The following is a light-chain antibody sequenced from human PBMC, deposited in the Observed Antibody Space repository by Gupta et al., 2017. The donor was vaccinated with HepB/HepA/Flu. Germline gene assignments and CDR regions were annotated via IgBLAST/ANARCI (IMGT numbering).Light chain of an antibody. CDR2: GAS. Sequence: EIVMTQSPVALSVSPGERATLSCRASQSVNSNLAWYQQKAGQAPRLLISGASTRATGIPARFSGSGSGTEFTFTISSRQSEDFAAYYCQQYNNWPLTFGGGTKVEIK. V-gene: IGKV3-15*01. CDR1: QSVNSN. J-gene: IGKJ4*01. CDR3: QQYNNWPLT.